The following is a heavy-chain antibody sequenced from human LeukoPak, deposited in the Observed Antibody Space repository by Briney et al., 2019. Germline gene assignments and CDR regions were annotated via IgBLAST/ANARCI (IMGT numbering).Heavy chain of an antibody. J-gene: IGHJ3*02. V-gene: IGHV1-46*02. D-gene: IGHD3-22*01. CDR3: ATRRSADCYDSSGYYLGAFDI. Sequence: ASVKVSCKASGYTFNNYYIHWVRLAPGQGLEWMGIINPSRGGTKYAQKFQGRVTMAEDTSTDTAYMELSSLRSEDTAVYYCATRRSADCYDSSGYYLGAFDIWGQGTMVTVSS. CDR2: INPSRGGT. CDR1: GYTFNNYY.